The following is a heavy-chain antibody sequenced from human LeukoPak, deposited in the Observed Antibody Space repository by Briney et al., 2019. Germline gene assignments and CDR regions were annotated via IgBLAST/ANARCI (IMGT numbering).Heavy chain of an antibody. CDR1: GYTFTSYD. V-gene: IGHV1-8*01. CDR3: ERDVRLGYSRFDY. Sequence: ASVNVSCKASGYTFTSYDINWVRQATGQGREGMGWMNPNSGNTGYAQKFQGRVTMTRNTSIITAYMELSSLRSEDTALYYLERDVRLGYSRFDYWGQGSMVTV. CDR2: MNPNSGNT. J-gene: IGHJ4*02. D-gene: IGHD5-12*01.